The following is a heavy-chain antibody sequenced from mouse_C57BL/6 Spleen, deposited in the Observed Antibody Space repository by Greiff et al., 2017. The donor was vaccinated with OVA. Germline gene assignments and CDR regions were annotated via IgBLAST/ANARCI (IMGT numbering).Heavy chain of an antibody. CDR2: IDPSDSYT. J-gene: IGHJ4*01. V-gene: IGHV1-69*01. CDR3: ARWGSGYGYYAMDY. Sequence: QVQLQQPGAELVMPGASVKLSCKASGYTFTSYWMHWVKQRPGQGLEWIGEIDPSDSYTNYNQKFKGKSTLTVDKSSSTAYMQLSSLTSEDSAVYYCARWGSGYGYYAMDYWGQGTSVTVSS. D-gene: IGHD3-2*02. CDR1: GYTFTSYW.